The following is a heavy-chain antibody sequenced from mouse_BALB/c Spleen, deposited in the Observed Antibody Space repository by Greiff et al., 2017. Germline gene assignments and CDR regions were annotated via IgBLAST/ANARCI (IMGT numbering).Heavy chain of an antibody. CDR1: GYTFTSYT. V-gene: IGHV1-4*02. CDR2: INPSSGYT. D-gene: IGHD3-2*01. CDR3: ARQTARATWFAY. J-gene: IGHJ3*01. Sequence: QVQLQQSAAELARPGASVKMSCKASGYTFTSYTMHWVKQRPGQGLEWIGYINPSSGYTEFNQKFKDKTTLTADKSSSTAYMQLGSLTSEDSAVYYCARQTARATWFAYWGQGTLVTVSA.